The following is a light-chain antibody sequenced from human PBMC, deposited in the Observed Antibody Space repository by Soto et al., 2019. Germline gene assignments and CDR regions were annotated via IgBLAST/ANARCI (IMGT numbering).Light chain of an antibody. CDR3: QQYNNWPPMA. CDR2: GAS. Sequence: EIVMTQSQATLSVSPGERATLSCRASQSVSSNLAWYQQKPGQAPRLLIYGASTRATGIPARFSCSGSGTEFTLTISILQSEDFAVYYCQQYNNWPPMAFGQGTKVEIK. CDR1: QSVSSN. V-gene: IGKV3-15*01. J-gene: IGKJ1*01.